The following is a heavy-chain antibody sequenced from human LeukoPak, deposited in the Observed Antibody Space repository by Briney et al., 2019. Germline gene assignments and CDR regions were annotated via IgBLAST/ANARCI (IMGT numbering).Heavy chain of an antibody. CDR2: ISGTAFST. J-gene: IGHJ4*02. CDR3: AKSAPAAANFDY. CDR1: GFTFSNYG. D-gene: IGHD6-25*01. V-gene: IGHV3-23*01. Sequence: GGSLRLSCAASGFTFSNYGMSWVRQAPGKGLDWVSIISGTAFSTYYADSVKGRFTISRDNSKNTLSLQMISLTTDDTAVYYCAKSAPAAANFDYWGQGTLVTVSS.